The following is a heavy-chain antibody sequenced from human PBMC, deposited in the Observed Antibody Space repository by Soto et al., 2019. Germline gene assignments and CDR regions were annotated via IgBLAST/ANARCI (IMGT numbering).Heavy chain of an antibody. CDR2: IYYSGST. J-gene: IGHJ4*02. Sequence: SETLSLTCTVSGGSISSYYWSWIRQPPGKGLEWIGYIYYSGSTNYNPSLKSRVTISVDTSKNQFSLRLSSVTAADTAVYYCARVPHSSGWYVGRDYWGQGTLVTVSS. CDR1: GGSISSYY. D-gene: IGHD6-19*01. CDR3: ARVPHSSGWYVGRDY. V-gene: IGHV4-59*01.